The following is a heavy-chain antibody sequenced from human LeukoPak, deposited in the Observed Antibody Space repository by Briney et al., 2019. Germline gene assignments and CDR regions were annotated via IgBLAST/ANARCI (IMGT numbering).Heavy chain of an antibody. J-gene: IGHJ4*02. Sequence: GASVKVSCKASGYTFTGYYMHWVRQAPGQGLEWMGWINPNSGGTNYAQRFQGRVTMTRDTSISTAYMELSRLRSDDTAVYYCARDRGITMRVPDYWGQGTLVTVSS. CDR3: ARDRGITMRVPDY. D-gene: IGHD3-22*01. CDR2: INPNSGGT. CDR1: GYTFTGYY. V-gene: IGHV1-2*02.